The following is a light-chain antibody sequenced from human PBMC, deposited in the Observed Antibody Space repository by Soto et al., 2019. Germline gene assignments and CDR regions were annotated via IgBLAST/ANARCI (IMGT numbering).Light chain of an antibody. Sequence: QSALTQPASVSGSPGQSITISCTGTSSVVGTYNLVSWYQQHPGKAPKLMIFEGSKRPSGVSNRFSGSKSGNTASLTISGLQAEDDADYYCCSYARSSTYVFGTGTKVTVL. CDR2: EGS. CDR1: SSVVGTYNL. V-gene: IGLV2-23*01. CDR3: CSYARSSTYV. J-gene: IGLJ1*01.